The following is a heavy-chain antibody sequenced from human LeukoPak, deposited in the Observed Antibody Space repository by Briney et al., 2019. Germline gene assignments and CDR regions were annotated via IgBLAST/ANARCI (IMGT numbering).Heavy chain of an antibody. CDR1: GYTFTSYY. CDR3: ARGRITMVRRAPLWFDP. Sequence: ASVKVSCKASGYTFTSYYMHWVRQAPGQGLEWMGIINPSGGSTSYAQKFQGRVTITRDTSTSTVYMELSSLRSEDTAVYSCARGRITMVRRAPLWFDPWGQGTLVTVSS. V-gene: IGHV1-46*01. CDR2: INPSGGST. D-gene: IGHD3-10*01. J-gene: IGHJ5*02.